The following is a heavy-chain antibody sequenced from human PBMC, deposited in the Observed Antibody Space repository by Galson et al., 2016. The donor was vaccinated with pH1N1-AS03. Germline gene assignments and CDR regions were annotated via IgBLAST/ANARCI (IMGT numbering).Heavy chain of an antibody. V-gene: IGHV2-5*02. CDR3: ATRDGVSVVGGGMTYFFDY. CDR1: GFSLTTRGKA. Sequence: PALVKPTQTLTLTCSFSGFSLTTRGKAVGWVRQPPGKALEWLALIYWDDDKRYNPFLRNRVTISKDTSQNLVVLTMTNMDPVDTGTYYCATRDGVSVVGGGMTYFFDYWGQGALVTVSS. CDR2: IYWDDDK. J-gene: IGHJ4*02. D-gene: IGHD3-16*01.